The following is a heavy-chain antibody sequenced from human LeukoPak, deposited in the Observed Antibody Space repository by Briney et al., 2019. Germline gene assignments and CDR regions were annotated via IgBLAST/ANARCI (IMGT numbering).Heavy chain of an antibody. CDR3: ARDSSVATIWKF. CDR2: FSSSSLYI. Sequence: GGSLRLSCAASGFTFSFYNMAWVRQAPGKGLEWVSSFSSSSLYIYYADSVKGRFTISRDNAKNSLFLQMDSLRAEDTAMYYCARDSSVATIWKFWGQGTLVTVSS. V-gene: IGHV3-21*06. CDR1: GFTFSFYN. J-gene: IGHJ4*02. D-gene: IGHD5-12*01.